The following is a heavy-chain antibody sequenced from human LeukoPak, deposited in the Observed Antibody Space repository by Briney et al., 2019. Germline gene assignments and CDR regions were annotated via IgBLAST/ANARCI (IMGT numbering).Heavy chain of an antibody. V-gene: IGHV1-69*05. Sequence: ASVKVSCKASGGTFSSYAISWVRQAPGQGLEWMGGIIPIFGTANYAQKFQGRVTITTDESTSTAYMELSSLRSEDTAVYYCATSAPHQNYYYYMDVWGKGTTVTVSS. CDR1: GGTFSSYA. J-gene: IGHJ6*03. CDR2: IIPIFGTA. CDR3: ATSAPHQNYYYYMDV.